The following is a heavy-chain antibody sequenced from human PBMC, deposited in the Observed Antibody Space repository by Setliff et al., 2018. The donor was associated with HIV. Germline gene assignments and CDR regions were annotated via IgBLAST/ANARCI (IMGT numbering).Heavy chain of an antibody. CDR3: ARGEAVALDY. D-gene: IGHD6-19*01. V-gene: IGHV1-69*05. CDR2: IIPIFGTA. Sequence: GASVKVSCKASGGTFSSYAISWVRQAPGQGLEWMGGIIPIFGTANYAQKFQGRITITTDESTSTAYMELSSLRSEDTAVYYCARGEAVALDYWGQGTLVTVSS. J-gene: IGHJ4*02. CDR1: GGTFSSYA.